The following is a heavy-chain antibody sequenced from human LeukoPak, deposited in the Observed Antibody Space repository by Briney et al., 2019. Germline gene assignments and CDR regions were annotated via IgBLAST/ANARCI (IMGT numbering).Heavy chain of an antibody. V-gene: IGHV3-21*01. CDR1: GFTFSSYS. Sequence: GGSLRLSCAASGFTFSSYSMNWVRQAPGKGLEWVSSISSSSSYIYYSDSVKGRFTISRDNAKNSLYLQMNSLRAEDTAVYYCARANRGSGSYYPMYYFDYWGQGTLVTVSS. D-gene: IGHD1-26*01. CDR3: ARANRGSGSYYPMYYFDY. J-gene: IGHJ4*02. CDR2: ISSSSSYI.